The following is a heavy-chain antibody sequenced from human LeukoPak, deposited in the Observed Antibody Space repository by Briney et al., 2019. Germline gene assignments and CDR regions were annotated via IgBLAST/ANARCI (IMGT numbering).Heavy chain of an antibody. Sequence: PSETLSLTCTVSGGSISSGGYYWSWIRQHPGKGLEWIGYIYYSGSTYYNPSLKSRVTISVDTSKNQFSLKLSSVTAADTAVYYCARGGGSSWLFPRFDYWGQGTLVTVSS. V-gene: IGHV4-31*03. CDR1: GGSISSGGYY. CDR2: IYYSGST. J-gene: IGHJ4*02. D-gene: IGHD6-13*01. CDR3: ARGGGSSWLFPRFDY.